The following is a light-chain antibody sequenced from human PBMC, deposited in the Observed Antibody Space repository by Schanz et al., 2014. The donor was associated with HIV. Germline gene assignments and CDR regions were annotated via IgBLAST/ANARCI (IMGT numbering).Light chain of an antibody. CDR1: QSVSSN. J-gene: IGKJ2*01. CDR3: QQYGSSPYT. CDR2: GAS. Sequence: EIVMTQSPATLSVSPGERATLSCRASQSVSSNLAWYQQKPGQAPRLLIYGASSRATGIPDRFSASGSGTDFSLPISRLEPEDLAVYSCQQYGSSPYTFAQGTKREIK. V-gene: IGKV3-20*01.